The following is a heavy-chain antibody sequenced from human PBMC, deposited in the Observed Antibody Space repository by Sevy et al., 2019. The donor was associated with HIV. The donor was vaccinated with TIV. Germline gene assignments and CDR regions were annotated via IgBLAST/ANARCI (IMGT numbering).Heavy chain of an antibody. D-gene: IGHD3-3*01. CDR1: GFTFSSYW. V-gene: IGHV3-7*01. Sequence: GSLRLSCAASGFTFSSYWMSWVRQAPGKGLEWVANIKQDGSEKYYVDSVKGRFTISRDNAKNSLYLQMNSLRAEDTAVYYCARFYDFWSGYYWTLDYWGQGTLVTVSS. CDR2: IKQDGSEK. CDR3: ARFYDFWSGYYWTLDY. J-gene: IGHJ4*02.